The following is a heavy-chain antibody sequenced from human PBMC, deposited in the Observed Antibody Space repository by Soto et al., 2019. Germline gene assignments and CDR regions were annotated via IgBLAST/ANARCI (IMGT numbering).Heavy chain of an antibody. CDR1: GGSISSSNW. CDR2: IYHSGST. V-gene: IGHV4-4*02. Sequence: SETLSLTCAVSGGSISSSNWWSWVRQPPGKGLEWIGEIYHSGSTNYNPSLKSRVTISVDTSKNQFSLKLSSVTAADTAVYYCARQTGDIGAVAGPDYWGQGTLVTVSS. D-gene: IGHD6-19*01. CDR3: ARQTGDIGAVAGPDY. J-gene: IGHJ4*02.